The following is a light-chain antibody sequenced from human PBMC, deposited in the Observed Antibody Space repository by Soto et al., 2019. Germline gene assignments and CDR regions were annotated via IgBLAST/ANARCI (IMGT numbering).Light chain of an antibody. Sequence: EIVLTQSPGTLSLSPGGRATLSCRASQSVSNNYLARYQQKPGQAPRLLIYGASNRATGIPDRFSGSGSGTDFTLTICRLEPEDFAVYYCQQYGSSGTFGQGTKVDIK. J-gene: IGKJ1*01. CDR3: QQYGSSGT. CDR1: QSVSNNY. CDR2: GAS. V-gene: IGKV3-20*01.